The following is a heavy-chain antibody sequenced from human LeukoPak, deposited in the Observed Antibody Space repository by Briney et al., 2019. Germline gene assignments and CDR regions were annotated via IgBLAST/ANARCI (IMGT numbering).Heavy chain of an antibody. CDR2: VSSSGSTI. CDR1: GFTFSSYE. J-gene: IGHJ6*02. CDR3: ARAGIAAAGSAPGQYYYYGMDV. Sequence: PGGSLRLSCAAPGFTFSSYEMNWVRQAPGKGLEWVSYVSSSGSTIYYADSVKGRFTISRDNAKNSLYLQMNSLRAEDTAVYYCARAGIAAAGSAPGQYYYYGMDVWGQGTTVTVSS. V-gene: IGHV3-48*03. D-gene: IGHD6-13*01.